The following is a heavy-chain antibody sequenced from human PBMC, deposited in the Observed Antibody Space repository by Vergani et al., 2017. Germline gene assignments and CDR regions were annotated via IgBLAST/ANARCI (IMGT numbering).Heavy chain of an antibody. Sequence: QVQLVQSGAEVKKPGASVKVSCKASGGTFSSYAISWVRQAPGQGLEWMGGIIPIFGTANYAQKFKGRVTITAEESTSTAYMELSSLRSEDTSVYYCARALAAAANWFDPWGQGSLVTVSS. CDR3: ARALAAAANWFDP. D-gene: IGHD6-25*01. CDR2: IIPIFGTA. CDR1: GGTFSSYA. V-gene: IGHV1-69*01. J-gene: IGHJ5*02.